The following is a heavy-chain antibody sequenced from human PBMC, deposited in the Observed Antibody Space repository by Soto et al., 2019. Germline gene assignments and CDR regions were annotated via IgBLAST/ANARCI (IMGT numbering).Heavy chain of an antibody. J-gene: IGHJ6*02. V-gene: IGHV4-39*01. CDR1: GGSISSSSYY. Sequence: ETLSLTCTVSGGSISSSSYYWGWIRQPPGKGLEWIGSIYYSGSTYYNPSLKSRVTISVDTSKNQFSLKLSSVTAADTAVYYCAIHSPVQLERRSYYYGMDVWGQGTTVTVSS. D-gene: IGHD1-1*01. CDR3: AIHSPVQLERRSYYYGMDV. CDR2: IYYSGST.